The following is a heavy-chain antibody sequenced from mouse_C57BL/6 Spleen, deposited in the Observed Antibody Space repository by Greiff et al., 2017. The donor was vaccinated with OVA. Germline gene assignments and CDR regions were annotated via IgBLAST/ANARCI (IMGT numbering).Heavy chain of an antibody. D-gene: IGHD3-2*02. CDR3: ARSGGTAQATHYYAMDY. CDR2: IDPSDSYT. Sequence: VQLQQSGAELVRPGTSVKLSCKASGYTFTSYWMHWVKQRPGQGLEWIGVIDPSDSYTNYNQKFKGKATLTVATYSSTAYMRLSSLTSEDSAVYYCARSGGTAQATHYYAMDYWSQGTSVTVSS. V-gene: IGHV1-59*01. CDR1: GYTFTSYW. J-gene: IGHJ4*01.